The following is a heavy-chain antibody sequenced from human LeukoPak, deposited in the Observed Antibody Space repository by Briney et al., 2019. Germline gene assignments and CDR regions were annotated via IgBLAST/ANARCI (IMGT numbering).Heavy chain of an antibody. V-gene: IGHV1-69*05. Sequence: SVKVSCKASGGTFSSYAISWVRQAPGQGLEWMGGIIPIFGTANYAQKFQGRVTITTDESTSTAYMELSSLRSEDTAVYYFARRLGLGYGDYESAFDIWGQGTMVTVSS. D-gene: IGHD4-17*01. CDR1: GGTFSSYA. J-gene: IGHJ3*02. CDR3: ARRLGLGYGDYESAFDI. CDR2: IIPIFGTA.